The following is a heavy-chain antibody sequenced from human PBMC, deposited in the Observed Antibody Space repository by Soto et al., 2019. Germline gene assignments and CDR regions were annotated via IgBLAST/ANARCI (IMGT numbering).Heavy chain of an antibody. CDR2: INHSGST. CDR1: GGSFSGYY. Sequence: PSETLSLTCAVYGGSFSGYYWSWIRQPPGKGLEWIGEINHSGSTNYNPSLKSRVTISVDTSKNQFSLKLSSVTAADTAVYYCARGQRWGSGARSNWFDPWGQGTLVTVSS. D-gene: IGHD6-19*01. CDR3: ARGQRWGSGARSNWFDP. V-gene: IGHV4-34*01. J-gene: IGHJ5*02.